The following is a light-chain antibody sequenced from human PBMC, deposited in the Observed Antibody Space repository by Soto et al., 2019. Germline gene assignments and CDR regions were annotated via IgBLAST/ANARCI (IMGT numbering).Light chain of an antibody. CDR2: AAS. J-gene: IGKJ1*01. Sequence: AIRMTQSPSSLSSSTGDRVTITCRASQGISSYLAWYQQKPGKAPKLLISAASTLQSGVPSRFSGSGSGTDFTLTSRCLQAEDFATYHRQQYYTYPRTFGQGTKLEIK. CDR1: QGISSY. V-gene: IGKV1-8*01. CDR3: QQYYTYPRT.